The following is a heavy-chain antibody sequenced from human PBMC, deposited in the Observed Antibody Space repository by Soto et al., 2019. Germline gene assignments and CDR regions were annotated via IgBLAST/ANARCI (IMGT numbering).Heavy chain of an antibody. CDR3: ARLMQPDYAFDI. CDR2: IYYSGST. CDR1: GGSISSSSYY. D-gene: IGHD2-8*01. V-gene: IGHV4-39*01. Sequence: QLQLQESGPGLVKPSETLSLTCTVSGGSISSSSYYWGWIRQPPGKGLEWIGSIYYSGSTYYNPSLKSRVTISVDTSKNQFSLKLSSVTAADTAVYYCARLMQPDYAFDIWGQGTMVTVSS. J-gene: IGHJ3*02.